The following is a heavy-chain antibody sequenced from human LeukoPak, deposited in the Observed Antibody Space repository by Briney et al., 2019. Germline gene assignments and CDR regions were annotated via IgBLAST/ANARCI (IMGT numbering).Heavy chain of an antibody. J-gene: IGHJ4*02. Sequence: GDSLQISCEGFGSTFTNYWIDWVRPMPGKGLEWMGVIYPGDSDIRYNPSFQGQVTISADKSISTVYLQWSSLKASDTAIYYCARNYYDSSGYSVALEYWGQGTLVTVSS. CDR1: GSTFTNYW. CDR2: IYPGDSDI. CDR3: ARNYYDSSGYSVALEY. V-gene: IGHV5-51*01. D-gene: IGHD3-22*01.